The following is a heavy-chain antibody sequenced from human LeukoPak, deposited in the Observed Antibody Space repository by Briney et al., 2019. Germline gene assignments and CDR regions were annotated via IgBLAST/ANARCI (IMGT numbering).Heavy chain of an antibody. J-gene: IGHJ4*02. CDR3: ARIQGNGYYGWDFFDY. Sequence: SQTLSLTCTVSGGSINNGDNYWSWIRQPPGKGLEGVGFIYYRGTAYYSASLKSLVTISIDTSRNQFSLRLNSVTAADTATYFCARIQGNGYYGWDFFDYWGQGLPVTVSS. V-gene: IGHV4-30-4*01. CDR1: GGSINNGDNY. CDR2: IYYRGTA. D-gene: IGHD6-25*01.